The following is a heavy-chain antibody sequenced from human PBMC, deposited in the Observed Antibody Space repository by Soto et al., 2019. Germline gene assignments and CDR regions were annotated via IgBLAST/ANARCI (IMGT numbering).Heavy chain of an antibody. V-gene: IGHV3-21*01. CDR2: ISSTTNYI. J-gene: IGHJ4*02. CDR3: ARAGSDIVVVPADY. CDR1: GFTFTRYS. D-gene: IGHD2-2*01. Sequence: PGGSLRLSCAAPGFTFTRYSMNWVRQAPGKGLEWVSSISSTTNYIYYADSVKGRFTISRDNSKNTLYLQMNSLRAEDTAVYYCARAGSDIVVVPADYWGQGTLVTVSS.